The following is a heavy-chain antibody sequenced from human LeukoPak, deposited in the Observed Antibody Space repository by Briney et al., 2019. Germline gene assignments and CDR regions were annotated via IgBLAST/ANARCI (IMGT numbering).Heavy chain of an antibody. CDR2: IYYSGTT. D-gene: IGHD3-10*01. CDR1: GGSISTGDYY. V-gene: IGHV4-30-4*01. Sequence: TSQTLSLTCTVAGGSISTGDYYWSWIRQPPGKGLEWIGYIYYSGTTYYNPSLKGRISFSMQTSKNQFSLNLRSVTAADTAVYYCARDPVYGSVTFWGQGTLVTVSS. J-gene: IGHJ4*02. CDR3: ARDPVYGSVTF.